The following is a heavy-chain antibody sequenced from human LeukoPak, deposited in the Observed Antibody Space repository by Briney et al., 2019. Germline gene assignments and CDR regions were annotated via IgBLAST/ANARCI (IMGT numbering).Heavy chain of an antibody. J-gene: IGHJ4*02. CDR2: IYPGDSDT. D-gene: IGHD2-2*01. CDR3: ARQKLRYCSSTGCPFDY. Sequence: GESLKISCKGSGYSFTSYWIGWVRQMPGKGLEWMGIIYPGDSDTRYSPSFQGQVTISADKSISTAYLQWSSLKASDTAMYYCARQKLRYCSSTGCPFDYWGQGTLVTVSS. V-gene: IGHV5-51*01. CDR1: GYSFTSYW.